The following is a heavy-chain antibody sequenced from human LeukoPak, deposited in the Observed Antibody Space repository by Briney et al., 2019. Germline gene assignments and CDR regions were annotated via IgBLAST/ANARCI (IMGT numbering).Heavy chain of an antibody. V-gene: IGHV3-9*01. D-gene: IGHD3-22*01. CDR1: GFTFSSYA. J-gene: IGHJ3*02. CDR2: ISWNSGSI. Sequence: GGSLRLSCAASGFTFSSYAMHWVRQAPGKGLEWVSGISWNSGSIGYADSVKGRFTISRDNAKNSLYLQMNSLRAEDTALYYCAKVQTYYYDSSGYPDAFDIWGQGTMVTVSS. CDR3: AKVQTYYYDSSGYPDAFDI.